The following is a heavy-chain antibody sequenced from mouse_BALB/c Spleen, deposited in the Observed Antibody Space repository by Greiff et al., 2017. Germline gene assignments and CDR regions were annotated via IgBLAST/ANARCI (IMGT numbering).Heavy chain of an antibody. Sequence: EVHLVESGGGLVQPGGSRKLSCAASGFTFSSFGMHWVRQAPEKGLEWVAYISSGSSTIYYADTVKGRFTISRDNPKNTLFLQMTSLRSEDTAMYYCARSHYGNSFYAMDYWGQGTSVTVSS. CDR1: GFTFSSFG. CDR2: ISSGSSTI. J-gene: IGHJ4*01. V-gene: IGHV5-17*02. D-gene: IGHD2-1*01. CDR3: ARSHYGNSFYAMDY.